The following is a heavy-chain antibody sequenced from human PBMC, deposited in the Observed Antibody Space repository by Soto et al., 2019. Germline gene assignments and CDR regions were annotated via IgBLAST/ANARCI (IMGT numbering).Heavy chain of an antibody. J-gene: IGHJ4*02. Sequence: GGSLRLSCAASGFTFSDYYIHWIRRAPGKGLEWISYISGNGEIIQYAASARGRFAISRDNAENSVYLEMDRLRAEDTALYYCARDVDADFRTDFDYWGRGTLVTVS. D-gene: IGHD4-17*01. CDR1: GFTFSDYY. CDR3: ARDVDADFRTDFDY. V-gene: IGHV3-11*01. CDR2: ISGNGEII.